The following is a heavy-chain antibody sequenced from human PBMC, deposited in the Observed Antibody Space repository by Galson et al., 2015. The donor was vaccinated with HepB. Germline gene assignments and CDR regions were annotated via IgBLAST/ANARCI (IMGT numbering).Heavy chain of an antibody. CDR1: GGSFSGYY. CDR3: AGAPTYYFDY. V-gene: IGHV4-34*01. CDR2: INHSGST. D-gene: IGHD3-16*01. J-gene: IGHJ4*02. Sequence: ETLSLTCAVYGGSFSGYYWSWIRQPPGKGLEWIGEINHSGSTNYNPSLKSRVTISVDTSKNQFSLKLSSVTAADTAVYYCAGAPTYYFDYWGQGTLVTVSS.